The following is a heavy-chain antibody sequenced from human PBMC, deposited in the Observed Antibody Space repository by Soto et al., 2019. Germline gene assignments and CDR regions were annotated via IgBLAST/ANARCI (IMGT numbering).Heavy chain of an antibody. CDR3: ARLTFYDILAGYFFDS. D-gene: IGHD3-9*01. CDR1: GDSISSGDYY. V-gene: IGHV4-30-4*01. Sequence: QVQLQESGPRLVKPSQTLSLTCTVSGDSISSGDYYWAWIRQPPGKGLEWTGHIYYTGNTHYNPSLRGRVSISVARSKDQFSLNLSSVTAADTAVYFCARLTFYDILAGYFFDSWGQGALVTVSS. J-gene: IGHJ4*02. CDR2: IYYTGNT.